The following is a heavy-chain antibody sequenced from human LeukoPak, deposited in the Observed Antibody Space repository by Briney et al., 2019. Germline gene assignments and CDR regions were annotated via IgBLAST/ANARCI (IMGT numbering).Heavy chain of an antibody. Sequence: GGSLRLSCAASGFIFSDYGMHWVRQAPGKGLEWVADVWHDGHKKFYADSVKGRYTISRDNSNSTLFLHMSTLSGDDTAVYYCAKDGYDGSPSRNIPLHSWGQGTMVIVSS. D-gene: IGHD3-10*01. V-gene: IGHV3-33*03. CDR2: VWHDGHKK. J-gene: IGHJ4*02. CDR3: AKDGYDGSPSRNIPLHS. CDR1: GFIFSDYG.